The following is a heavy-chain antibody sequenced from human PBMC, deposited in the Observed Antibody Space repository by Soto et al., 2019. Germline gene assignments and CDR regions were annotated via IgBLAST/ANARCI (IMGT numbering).Heavy chain of an antibody. J-gene: IGHJ3*02. Sequence: GGSLRLSCAASGFTVSSNYMSWVRQAPGKGLEWVSVIYSGGSTYYADSVKGRFTISRHNSKNTLYLQMNSLRAEDTAVYYCARVLGDTIFGVVPYAFDIWGQGTMVTVSS. CDR1: GFTVSSNY. CDR2: IYSGGST. CDR3: ARVLGDTIFGVVPYAFDI. V-gene: IGHV3-53*04. D-gene: IGHD3-3*01.